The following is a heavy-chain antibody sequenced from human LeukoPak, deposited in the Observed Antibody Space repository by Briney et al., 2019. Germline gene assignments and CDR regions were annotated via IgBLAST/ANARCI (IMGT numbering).Heavy chain of an antibody. J-gene: IGHJ4*02. Sequence: SVKVSCKASGGTFSSYAISWVRQAPGQGLEWMGGIIPIFGTANYAQKFQGRVTITTDESTSTAYMELSSLRSEDTAVYYCWVTMIVVVSSIPGDFDYWGQGTLVTVSS. CDR2: IIPIFGTA. CDR3: WVTMIVVVSSIPGDFDY. CDR1: GGTFSSYA. V-gene: IGHV1-69*05. D-gene: IGHD3-22*01.